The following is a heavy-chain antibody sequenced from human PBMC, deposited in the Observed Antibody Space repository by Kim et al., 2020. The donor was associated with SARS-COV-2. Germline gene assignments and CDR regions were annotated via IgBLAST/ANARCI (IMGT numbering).Heavy chain of an antibody. CDR1: GGSFSGYY. J-gene: IGHJ3*02. Sequence: SETLSLTCAVYGGSFSGYYWSWIRQPPGKGLEWIGEINHSGSTNYNPSLKSRVTISVDTSKNQFSLKLSSVTAADTAVYYCAGLEAYDILTGYPHDAFDIWGQGTMVTVSS. V-gene: IGHV4-34*01. D-gene: IGHD3-9*01. CDR3: AGLEAYDILTGYPHDAFDI. CDR2: INHSGST.